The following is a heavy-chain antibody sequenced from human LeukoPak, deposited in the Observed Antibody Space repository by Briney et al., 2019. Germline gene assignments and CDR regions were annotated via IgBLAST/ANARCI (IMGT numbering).Heavy chain of an antibody. CDR3: AKDLDTSGSTLDF. D-gene: IGHD3-22*01. V-gene: IGHV1-46*01. CDR2: INPNGGST. Sequence: ASVKVSCKASGYSFATHYMHWVRQAPGQGLEWMGIINPNGGSTSYAQKFQGRVIMTSDTSTSTVYMDLSSLRSEDTAVYYCAKDLDTSGSTLDFWGLGTLVTVSS. J-gene: IGHJ4*02. CDR1: GYSFATHY.